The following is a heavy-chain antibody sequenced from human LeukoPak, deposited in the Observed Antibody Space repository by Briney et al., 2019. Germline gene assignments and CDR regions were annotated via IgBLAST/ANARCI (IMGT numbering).Heavy chain of an antibody. J-gene: IGHJ4*02. Sequence: SEALSLTCTVSGGSISSYYWSWIRQPPGKGLEWIGYISYSGRTNYNPSLKSRVTISVDTSKNQFSLRLSSVTAADTAVYYCARKTGDLYYFDYWGQGTLVTVSS. V-gene: IGHV4-59*01. CDR2: ISYSGRT. D-gene: IGHD7-27*01. CDR1: GGSISSYY. CDR3: ARKTGDLYYFDY.